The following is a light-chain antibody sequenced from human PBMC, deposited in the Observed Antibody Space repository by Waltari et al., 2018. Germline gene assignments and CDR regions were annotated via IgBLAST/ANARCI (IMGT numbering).Light chain of an antibody. V-gene: IGLV1-47*01. CDR3: AAWDDSLSGWV. CDR2: RNN. Sequence: QSVLTQPPSASGTPGQTVTIPCSGSNSNIATNYVCWYQQFPETAPNLLLYRNNQRPSGVPARCSGSTSGTSASLAISGLRSEDEDDYYCAAWDDSLSGWVFGGGTKLTVL. CDR1: NSNIATNY. J-gene: IGLJ3*02.